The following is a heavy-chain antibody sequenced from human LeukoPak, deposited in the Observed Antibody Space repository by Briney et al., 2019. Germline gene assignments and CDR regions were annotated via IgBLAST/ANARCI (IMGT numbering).Heavy chain of an antibody. J-gene: IGHJ4*02. CDR2: ISAYNGNT. CDR3: AMDPGIAAAGIGRTLDY. Sequence: VASVKVSCKASGYTFTSYGISWVRQAPGQGLEWMGWISAYNGNTNYAQKLQGRVTMTTDTSTSTAYMELRSLRSDDTAVYYCAMDPGIAAAGIGRTLDYWGQGTLVTVSS. D-gene: IGHD6-13*01. V-gene: IGHV1-18*01. CDR1: GYTFTSYG.